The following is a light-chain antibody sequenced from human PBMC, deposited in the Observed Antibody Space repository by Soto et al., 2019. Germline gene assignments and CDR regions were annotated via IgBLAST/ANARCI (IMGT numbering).Light chain of an antibody. J-gene: IGLJ1*01. CDR2: EVS. Sequence: QSVLTQPASVSGSPGQSITISCTGTSSDVGGYNYVSWYQQHPGKAPKLMIYEVSNRPSGVSNRFSGSKSGNTASLTISGLQAEDEADYYCSSYTSYSILYVFGTGTKVTVL. CDR3: SSYTSYSILYV. CDR1: SSDVGGYNY. V-gene: IGLV2-14*01.